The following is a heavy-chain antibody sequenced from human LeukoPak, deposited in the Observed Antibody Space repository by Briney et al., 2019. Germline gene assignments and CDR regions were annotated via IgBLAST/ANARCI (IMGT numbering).Heavy chain of an antibody. J-gene: IGHJ5*02. CDR1: GGTFSSYA. V-gene: IGHV1-69*13. Sequence: ASVKVSCKASGGTFSSYAISWVRQAPGQGREWMGGIIPIFGTANYAQKFQGRVTITADESTSTAYMELSSLRSEDTAVYYCATRVYCGGDCVGFDPWGQGTLVTVSS. CDR2: IIPIFGTA. D-gene: IGHD2-21*02. CDR3: ATRVYCGGDCVGFDP.